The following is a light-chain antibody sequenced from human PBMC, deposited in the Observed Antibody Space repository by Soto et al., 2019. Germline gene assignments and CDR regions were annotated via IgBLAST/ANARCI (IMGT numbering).Light chain of an antibody. V-gene: IGKV1-39*01. Sequence: DIQMTQSPSSLSASVGDRVTITCRASQSISNYLNWYQQKPGKAPKLLIFAASSLQSGVPSRFSGSGSGTDFTLTISSLQPADFATYYCQQSYSTLRTFGQGTKLAIK. CDR2: AAS. CDR1: QSISNY. CDR3: QQSYSTLRT. J-gene: IGKJ2*01.